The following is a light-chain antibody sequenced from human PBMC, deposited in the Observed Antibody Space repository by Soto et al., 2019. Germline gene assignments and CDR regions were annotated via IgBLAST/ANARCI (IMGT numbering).Light chain of an antibody. J-gene: IGLJ2*01. CDR1: TSDIGAYNY. CDR2: EVS. CDR3: SAYSTSSAVL. Sequence: QSVLTQPASVSGSPGQSITISCSGTTSDIGAYNYVSWYQQHPGKAPKLMIFEVSNRPSGVSNRFSGSKSGNTASLTISVLRPEDEADYYCSAYSTSSAVLFGGGTKLTVL. V-gene: IGLV2-14*01.